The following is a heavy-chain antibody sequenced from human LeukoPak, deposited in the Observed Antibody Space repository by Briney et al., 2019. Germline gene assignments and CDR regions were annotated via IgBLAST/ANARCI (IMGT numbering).Heavy chain of an antibody. V-gene: IGHV4-39*07. CDR1: GGSIRSTSHY. Sequence: PSETLSLTCTVSGGSIRSTSHYWGWVRQPPGKGLEWIGSIYYNGATYYNPSLKSRVTISLDTSKNQFSLKLTSVTAADTAVYYCARSVGRDFDYWGQGTLVTVSS. CDR2: IYYNGAT. CDR3: ARSVGRDFDY. J-gene: IGHJ4*02.